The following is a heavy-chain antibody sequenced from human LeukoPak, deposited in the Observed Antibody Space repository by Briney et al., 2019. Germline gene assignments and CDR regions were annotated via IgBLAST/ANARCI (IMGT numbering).Heavy chain of an antibody. J-gene: IGHJ5*02. Sequence: SVKVSCKASGGTFSSCAISWVRQAPGQGLEWMGGIIPIFGTANYAQRFQGRVTITADKSTSTAYMELSSLRSEDTAVYYCARDYGDWKTVFDPWGQGTLVTVSS. CDR1: GGTFSSCA. CDR3: ARDYGDWKTVFDP. V-gene: IGHV1-69*06. D-gene: IGHD4-17*01. CDR2: IIPIFGTA.